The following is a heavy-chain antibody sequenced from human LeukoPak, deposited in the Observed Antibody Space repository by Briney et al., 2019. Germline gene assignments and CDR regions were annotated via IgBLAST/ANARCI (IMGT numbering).Heavy chain of an antibody. CDR1: GFTFSTYW. Sequence: GGSLRLSCAASGFTFSTYWMHWVRRVPGKGLVWVSRINSDGSITTYADSVKGRFTISRDNAKNTLYLQMNSLRVEDTAVYYCAGGISATGGGWGQGTMVTVSS. CDR3: AGGISATGGG. CDR2: INSDGSIT. D-gene: IGHD6-13*01. V-gene: IGHV3-74*01. J-gene: IGHJ3*01.